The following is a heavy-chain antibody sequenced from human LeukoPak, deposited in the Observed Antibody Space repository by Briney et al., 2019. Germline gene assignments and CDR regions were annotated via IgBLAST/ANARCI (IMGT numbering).Heavy chain of an antibody. CDR1: GFTFSSYE. J-gene: IGHJ4*02. Sequence: GGSLRLSCAASGFTFSSYEMNWVRQAPGKGLEWVSYISSSGGTIYYADSVKGRFTISRDNAKNSLYLQMNSLRAEDTAVYYCARGLDLDYWGQGTLVTVSS. V-gene: IGHV3-48*03. CDR3: ARGLDLDY. CDR2: ISSSGGTI. D-gene: IGHD6-6*01.